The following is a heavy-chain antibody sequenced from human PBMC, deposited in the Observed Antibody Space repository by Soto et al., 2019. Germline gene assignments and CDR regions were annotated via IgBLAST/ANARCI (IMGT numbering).Heavy chain of an antibody. V-gene: IGHV3-23*01. CDR3: ARDSAYYYDSSGYYYFDY. CDR1: GFIFRSDA. CDR2: ISASGGNT. Sequence: EVQLLESGGCLVQPGRSLRLACAASGFIFRSDAMCWVRQGPGKGLQWVSFISASGGNTYFADSVKGRFTISRDNSKNTLYLEMNRLRAEETAVYYCARDSAYYYDSSGYYYFDYWGQGTLVTVSS. D-gene: IGHD3-22*01. J-gene: IGHJ4*02.